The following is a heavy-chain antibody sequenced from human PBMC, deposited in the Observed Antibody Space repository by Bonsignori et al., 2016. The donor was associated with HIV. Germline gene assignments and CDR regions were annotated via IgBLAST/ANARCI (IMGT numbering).Heavy chain of an antibody. CDR3: AIKPGYYDSSGRGGNFQH. Sequence: SVKVSCKASGGTFSSYTITWVRQAPGQGLEWMGGIIPILDIANYAQKFQGRVTITADKSTSTAYMELSSLRSEDTAVYYCAIKPGYYDSSGRGGNFQHWGQGTLVTVSS. J-gene: IGHJ1*01. D-gene: IGHD3-22*01. V-gene: IGHV1-69*10. CDR2: IIPILDIA. CDR1: GGTFSSYT.